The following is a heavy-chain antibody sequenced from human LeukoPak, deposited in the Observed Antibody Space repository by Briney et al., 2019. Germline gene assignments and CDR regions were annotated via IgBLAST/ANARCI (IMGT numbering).Heavy chain of an antibody. CDR2: INPNSGGT. Sequence: ASVKVSCMASGYTFTGYYMHWVRQAPGQGLEWMGWINPNSGGTNYAQKFQGRVTMTRDTSISTAYMELSRLRSDDTAVYYCAREYSSSSEGAGYYYYYYYMDVWGKGTTVTVSS. J-gene: IGHJ6*03. CDR1: GYTFTGYY. D-gene: IGHD6-6*01. CDR3: AREYSSSSEGAGYYYYYYYMDV. V-gene: IGHV1-2*02.